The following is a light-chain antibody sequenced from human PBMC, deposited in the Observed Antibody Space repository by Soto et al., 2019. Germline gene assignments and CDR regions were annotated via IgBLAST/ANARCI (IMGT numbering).Light chain of an antibody. CDR1: QRVSGNY. J-gene: IGKJ3*01. V-gene: IGKV3-20*01. Sequence: VWTMTQGTLSLSAKERDLRCCRASQRVSGNYLAWYQQKPGQAPRLLIYGASSRASGIPDRFSCSGSGTDFALAISCLDPEDFAVYNCQQYGRSSLTFGPGTKVDIK. CDR2: GAS. CDR3: QQYGRSSLT.